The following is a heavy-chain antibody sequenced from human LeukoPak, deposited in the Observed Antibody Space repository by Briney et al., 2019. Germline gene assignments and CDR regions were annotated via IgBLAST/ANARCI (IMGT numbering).Heavy chain of an antibody. J-gene: IGHJ6*03. CDR3: ARGPSAPSVTTRGGYYYYYYMDV. D-gene: IGHD4-17*01. Sequence: PSETLSLTCAVYGGSFSGYYWSWIRQPPGKGLEWIGEINHSGSTNYNPSLKSRVTISVDTSKNQFSLKLSSVTAADTAVYYCARGPSAPSVTTRGGYYYYYYMDVWGKGTTVTVSS. CDR2: INHSGST. CDR1: GGSFSGYY. V-gene: IGHV4-34*01.